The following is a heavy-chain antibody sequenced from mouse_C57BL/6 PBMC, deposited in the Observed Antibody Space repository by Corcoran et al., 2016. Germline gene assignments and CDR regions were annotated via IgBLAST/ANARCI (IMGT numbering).Heavy chain of an antibody. CDR3: ARRGIYYGSSYPYYFDY. J-gene: IGHJ2*01. V-gene: IGHV1-26*01. Sequence: EVLLQQSGPELVKPGASVKISCKASGYTFTDYYMNWVKQSPGKRLEWIGDINTNNGGTSYNQKFTGKGTLTLDKSSSTAYMELSSLTSEDSAVYYCARRGIYYGSSYPYYFDYCGQGTTLTVS. CDR2: INTNNGGT. D-gene: IGHD1-1*01. CDR1: GYTFTDYY.